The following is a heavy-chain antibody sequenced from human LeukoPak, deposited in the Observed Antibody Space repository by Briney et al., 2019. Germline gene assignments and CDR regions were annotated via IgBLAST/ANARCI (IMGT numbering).Heavy chain of an antibody. CDR1: GFTFSSYA. CDR3: ARGLYYFDY. Sequence: GGSLRLSCAASGFTFSSYAMHWVRQAPGKGLEWVAVISYDGSNKYYADSVKGRFTISRDNSKNTLYLQMNSLRAEDTAVYYCARGLYYFDYWGQGTLVTVSS. V-gene: IGHV3-30*04. CDR2: ISYDGSNK. J-gene: IGHJ4*02. D-gene: IGHD3/OR15-3a*01.